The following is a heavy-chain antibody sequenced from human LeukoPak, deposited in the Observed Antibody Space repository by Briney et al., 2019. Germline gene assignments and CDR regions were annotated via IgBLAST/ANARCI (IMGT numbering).Heavy chain of an antibody. Sequence: ASVKVSCKASGYAFTSYGISWVRQAPGQGLERMGWISAYNGNTNYAQKLQGRVTMTTDTSTSTAYMELRSLRSDDTAVYYCARELYDFWSGYYNPKDAFDIWGQGTMVTLSS. J-gene: IGHJ3*02. CDR3: ARELYDFWSGYYNPKDAFDI. D-gene: IGHD3-3*01. V-gene: IGHV1-18*01. CDR2: ISAYNGNT. CDR1: GYAFTSYG.